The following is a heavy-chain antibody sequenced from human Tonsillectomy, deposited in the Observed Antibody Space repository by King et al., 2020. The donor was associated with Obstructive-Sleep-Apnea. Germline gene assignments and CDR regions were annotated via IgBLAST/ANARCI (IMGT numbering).Heavy chain of an antibody. CDR3: VSDSADDTENAFDV. CDR2: INLKSGGT. V-gene: IGHV1-2*02. J-gene: IGHJ3*01. CDR1: GYTFTDYY. Sequence: VQLVESGAEVKTPGASVKVSCKASGYTFTDYYMHWVRQAPGQGLEWMGWINLKSGGTNYAQRFQGRVTMTRDTSITTAYMELSRLTSDDTALSFCVSDSADDTENAFDVWAKGHWSLSLQ.